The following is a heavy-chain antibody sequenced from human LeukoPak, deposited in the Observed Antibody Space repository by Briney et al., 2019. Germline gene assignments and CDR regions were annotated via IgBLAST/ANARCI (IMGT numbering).Heavy chain of an antibody. V-gene: IGHV4-34*01. CDR3: ARGRRHPGYSSRGYFDY. CDR1: GGSISGYY. D-gene: IGHD6-13*01. Sequence: SETLSLTCAVYGGSISGYYWSWIRQPPGKGLEWIGEINHSGSTNYNPSLKSRVTISVDTSKNQFSLKLSSVTAADTAVYYCARGRRHPGYSSRGYFDYWGQGTLVTVSS. CDR2: INHSGST. J-gene: IGHJ4*02.